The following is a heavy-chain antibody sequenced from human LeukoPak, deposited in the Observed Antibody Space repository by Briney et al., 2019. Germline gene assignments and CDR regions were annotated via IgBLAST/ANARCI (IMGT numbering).Heavy chain of an antibody. CDR2: ISGSGGST. CDR3: AKAVQQWLDDPEIDY. J-gene: IGHJ4*02. Sequence: PGGSLRPSCAASGFTFSSYAMSWVRQAPGKGLEWVSAISGSGGSTYYADSVKGRFTISRDNSKNTLYLQMNSLRAEDTAVYYCAKAVQQWLDDPEIDYWGQGTLVTVSS. CDR1: GFTFSSYA. V-gene: IGHV3-23*01. D-gene: IGHD6-19*01.